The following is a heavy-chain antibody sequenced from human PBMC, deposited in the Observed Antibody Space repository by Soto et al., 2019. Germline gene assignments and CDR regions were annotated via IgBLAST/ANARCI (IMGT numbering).Heavy chain of an antibody. Sequence: PGGSLRLSCSASGFTFSSYAMHWVRQAPGKGLEYVSSISTNGGSTHYADSVKGRFTISRDNSKNTQYLQMSSLRAEDTAVYYCARGPPRGGTTGTNDYWGQGTLVTVSS. V-gene: IGHV3-64*04. CDR3: ARGPPRGGTTGTNDY. CDR2: ISTNGGST. J-gene: IGHJ4*02. D-gene: IGHD1-1*01. CDR1: GFTFSSYA.